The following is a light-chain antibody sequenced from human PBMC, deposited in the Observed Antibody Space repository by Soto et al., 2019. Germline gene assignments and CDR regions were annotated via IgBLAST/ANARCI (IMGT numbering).Light chain of an antibody. CDR1: QLISSW. Sequence: IQMTRSPSSVSASVGDSVTITCRASQLISSWLAWYQVKPGKAPKLLIYGASNRESVVPSRFSGSESGTLFTLTINSLQPEDSATYFCQQASSFPLTFGGGTTVEI. J-gene: IGKJ4*01. V-gene: IGKV1-12*01. CDR2: GAS. CDR3: QQASSFPLT.